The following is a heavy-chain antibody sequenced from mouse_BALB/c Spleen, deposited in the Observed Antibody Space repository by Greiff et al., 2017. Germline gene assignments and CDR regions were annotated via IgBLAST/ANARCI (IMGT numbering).Heavy chain of an antibody. D-gene: IGHD2-12*01. J-gene: IGHJ4*01. CDR3: AREDTTDYYAMDY. V-gene: IGHV3-8*02. CDR1: GDSITSGY. Sequence: VQLQQSGPSLVKPSQTLSLTCSVTGDSITSGYWNWIRKFPGNKLEYMGYISYSGSTYYNPSLKSRISITRDTSKNQYYLQLNSVTTEDTATYYCAREDTTDYYAMDYWGQGTSVTVSS. CDR2: ISYSGST.